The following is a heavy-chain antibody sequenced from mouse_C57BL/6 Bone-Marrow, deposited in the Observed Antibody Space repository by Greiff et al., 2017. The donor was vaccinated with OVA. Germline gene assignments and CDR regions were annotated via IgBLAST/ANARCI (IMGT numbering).Heavy chain of an antibody. CDR2: FNPSTGGT. J-gene: IGHJ3*01. D-gene: IGHD4-1*01. Sequence: EVQLQQSGPELVKPGASVEISCKASGYSFTGYYMNWVKQSPEKSLEWIGEFNPSTGGTTYNEKFKAKATLTVDKSSSTAYMQLKRLTSEGSAVYYWARGGTSPFPYGGQGTLVTVSA. CDR1: GYSFTGYY. V-gene: IGHV1-42*01. CDR3: ARGGTSPFPY.